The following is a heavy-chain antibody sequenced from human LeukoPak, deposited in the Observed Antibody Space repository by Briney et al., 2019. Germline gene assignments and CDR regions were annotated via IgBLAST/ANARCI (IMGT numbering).Heavy chain of an antibody. CDR3: ARLEPVCDRPERDFDY. CDR2: IYYSGST. D-gene: IGHD2-8*01. CDR1: GGSISSSSYY. J-gene: IGHJ4*02. Sequence: SETLSLTCTVSGGSISSSSYYWGWIRQPPGKGLEWIGSIYYSGSTYYNPSLKSRVTISVDTSKNQFSLKLSSVTAADTAVYYCARLEPVCDRPERDFDYWGQGTLVTVSS. V-gene: IGHV4-39*01.